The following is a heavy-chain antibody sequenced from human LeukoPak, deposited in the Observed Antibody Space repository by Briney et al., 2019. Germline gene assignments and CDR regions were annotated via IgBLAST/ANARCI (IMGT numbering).Heavy chain of an antibody. D-gene: IGHD6-19*01. V-gene: IGHV3-66*01. Sequence: GGSLRLSCAASGFTVSSNYMSWVRQAPGKGLEWVSVIYSGGSTYYAASVKGRFSISRDNSKNTVYLQMSSLRAEDTAVYYCARVGKNGWDFDHWGQGTLVTVSS. CDR3: ARVGKNGWDFDH. J-gene: IGHJ4*02. CDR2: IYSGGST. CDR1: GFTVSSNY.